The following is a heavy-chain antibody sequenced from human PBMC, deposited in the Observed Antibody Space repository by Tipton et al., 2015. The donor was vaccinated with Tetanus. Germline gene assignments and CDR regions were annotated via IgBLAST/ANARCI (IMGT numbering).Heavy chain of an antibody. D-gene: IGHD3-16*01. V-gene: IGHV4-59*01. Sequence: TLSLTCTVSGASITTYHWSWLRQTPGRGLEWIGHIYYTGATSYNSSLQSRVTLSIDTSKNQFSLKMTSVTAADTAVYFCEGDDYYETSLRAYYGEEVWGQGTTVTVSS. J-gene: IGHJ6*02. CDR1: GASITTYH. CDR3: EGDDYYETSLRAYYGEEV. CDR2: IYYTGAT.